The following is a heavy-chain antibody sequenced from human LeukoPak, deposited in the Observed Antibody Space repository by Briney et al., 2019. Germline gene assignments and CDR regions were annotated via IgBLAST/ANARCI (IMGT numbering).Heavy chain of an antibody. CDR3: TTTSLNSSGWYLFYYYYYMDV. CDR2: IKIKTEGGTT. V-gene: IGHV3-15*01. CDR1: GVTFSNAW. Sequence: TGGALRLSCAASGVTFSNAWMSCGREAPGEGLWCVCRIKIKTEGGTTDYAAPVKGRFTISRDDSKNTLYLQMNSLKTEDTAVYYCTTTSLNSSGWYLFYYYYYMDVWGKGTTVTVSS. J-gene: IGHJ6*03. D-gene: IGHD6-19*01.